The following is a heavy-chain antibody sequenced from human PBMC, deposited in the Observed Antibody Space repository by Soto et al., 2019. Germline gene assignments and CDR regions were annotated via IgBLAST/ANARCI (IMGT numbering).Heavy chain of an antibody. CDR1: GFTFSSYG. CDR3: ARERQQNYGMDV. V-gene: IGHV3-33*01. J-gene: IGHJ6*02. D-gene: IGHD6-13*01. CDR2: IWYDGSNK. Sequence: QVQLVESGGGVVQPGRSLRLSCAASGFTFSSYGMHWVRQAPGKGLEWVAVIWYDGSNKYYADSVMGRFTISRDNSKNTLYLQMNSLRAEDTAVYYCARERQQNYGMDVWGQGTTVTVSS.